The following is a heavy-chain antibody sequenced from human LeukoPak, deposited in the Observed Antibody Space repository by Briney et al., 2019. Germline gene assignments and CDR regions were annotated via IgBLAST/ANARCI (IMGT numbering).Heavy chain of an antibody. CDR2: ISYDGRNR. D-gene: IGHD2-2*01. CDR1: GFTFSGHA. Sequence: GGSLRLSCAASGFTFSGHAMHWVRQPPGKGLEWVGVISYDGRNRFYADSVKGRFIISRDNSKNTMYLEVNSLRPDDTAVYFCARDRVIFTRMTDLWGQGTLVTVSS. V-gene: IGHV3-30*04. CDR3: ARDRVIFTRMTDL. J-gene: IGHJ5*02.